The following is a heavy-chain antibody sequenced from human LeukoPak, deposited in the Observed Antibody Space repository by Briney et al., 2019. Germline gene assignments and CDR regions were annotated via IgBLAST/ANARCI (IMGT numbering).Heavy chain of an antibody. J-gene: IGHJ6*04. CDR1: GFTFSSYG. CDR2: IRYDGSNK. Sequence: GGSLRLSCAASGFTFSSYGTHWVRQAPGKGLEWVAFIRYDGSNKYYADSVKGRFTISRDNSKNTLYLQMNSLRAEDTAVYYCAKDGYCSGGSCYVPSLDVWGKGTTVTVSS. D-gene: IGHD2-15*01. V-gene: IGHV3-30*02. CDR3: AKDGYCSGGSCYVPSLDV.